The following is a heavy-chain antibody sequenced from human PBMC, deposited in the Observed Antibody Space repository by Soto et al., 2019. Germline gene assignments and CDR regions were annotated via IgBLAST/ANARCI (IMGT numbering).Heavy chain of an antibody. CDR1: GYSISSGSY. CDR3: AKDDVMVVAGSTFDY. CDR2: IYHGGTT. D-gene: IGHD6-19*01. J-gene: IGHJ4*01. V-gene: IGHV4-38-2*02. Sequence: PSETLSLTCTVSGYSISSGSYWGWIRRPPGKGPEWIASIYHGGTTFYNPSLKSRVTVSVDKSNNQFSLKLRSVTAADTAVYYCAKDDVMVVAGSTFDYWGHGTLVTVSS.